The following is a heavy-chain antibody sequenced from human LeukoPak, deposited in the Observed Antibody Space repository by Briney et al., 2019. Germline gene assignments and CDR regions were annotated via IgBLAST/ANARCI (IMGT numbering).Heavy chain of an antibody. D-gene: IGHD5-18*01. V-gene: IGHV4-59*08. Sequence: NPSETLSLTCAVSGGSISSSNWWSWIRQPPGKGLEWIGYIYYSGSTNYNPSLKSRVTISVDTSSNQFSLKLSSVTAADTAVYYCARSPDGYDAFDIWGQGTMVTVSS. J-gene: IGHJ3*02. CDR1: GGSISSSNW. CDR2: IYYSGST. CDR3: ARSPDGYDAFDI.